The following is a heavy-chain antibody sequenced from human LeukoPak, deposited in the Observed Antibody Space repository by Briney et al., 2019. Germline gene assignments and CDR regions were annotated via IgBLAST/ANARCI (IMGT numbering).Heavy chain of an antibody. D-gene: IGHD4-17*01. Sequence: PSETLSLTCTVSGGSISSGSYYWSWIRQPAGKGLEWIGRIYTSGSTNYNPSLKSRVTISVDTSKNQFSLKLSSVTAADTAVYYCARDGGWSTVTYFDYWGQGTLVTVSS. CDR3: ARDGGWSTVTYFDY. CDR2: IYTSGST. CDR1: GGSISSGSYY. V-gene: IGHV4-61*02. J-gene: IGHJ4*02.